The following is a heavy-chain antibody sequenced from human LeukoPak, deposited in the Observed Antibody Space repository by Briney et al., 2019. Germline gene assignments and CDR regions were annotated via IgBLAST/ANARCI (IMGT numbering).Heavy chain of an antibody. D-gene: IGHD1-26*01. CDR2: INPTDGST. CDR1: GYTFTNYY. CDR3: ARRGWYSGGNPIFDY. Sequence: ASVKVSCKASGYTFTNYYMHWVRQAPGQGLEWMGIINPTDGSTTYAQKFQGRVTMTRDTPTGTVYMELYSLRSEDTAVYYCARRGWYSGGNPIFDYWGQGTLVTVSS. V-gene: IGHV1-46*01. J-gene: IGHJ4*02.